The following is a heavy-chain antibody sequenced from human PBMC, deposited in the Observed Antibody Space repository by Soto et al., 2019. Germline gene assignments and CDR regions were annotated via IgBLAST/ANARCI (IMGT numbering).Heavy chain of an antibody. CDR2: ITVSGGNT. V-gene: IGHV3-23*01. Sequence: GGSLRLSCAASGFSVTTYAMTWVRQAPGKGLEWVSEITVSGGNTFHADSVKGRVTISRDKSRNTLYLQLNSLRVEDTALYYCARITDQVIDSWGQGSLVTVS. J-gene: IGHJ5*01. D-gene: IGHD2-2*01. CDR1: GFSVTTYA. CDR3: ARITDQVIDS.